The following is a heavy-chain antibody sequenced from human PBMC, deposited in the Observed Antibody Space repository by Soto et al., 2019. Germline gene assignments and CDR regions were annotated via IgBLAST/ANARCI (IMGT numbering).Heavy chain of an antibody. Sequence: QVQLQESGPGLVKPSETLSLTCTVSGGSISPYYWSWIRQPPGKGLEWIGYIYYTGSTNYSPSPKSRVTISLDTSKNQFSLKLNSLTAADTAVYYCARGSPLSSSFPLDYWGQGTLVAVSS. D-gene: IGHD6-6*01. CDR1: GGSISPYY. CDR2: IYYTGST. J-gene: IGHJ4*02. CDR3: ARGSPLSSSFPLDY. V-gene: IGHV4-59*12.